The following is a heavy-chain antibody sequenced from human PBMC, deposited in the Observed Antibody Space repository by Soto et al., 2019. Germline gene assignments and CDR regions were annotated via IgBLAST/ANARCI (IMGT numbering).Heavy chain of an antibody. CDR2: IYYSGST. CDR1: GGSISSGGYY. D-gene: IGHD5-18*01. CDR3: AREANRSGYSYGLDY. V-gene: IGHV4-31*03. J-gene: IGHJ4*02. Sequence: SETLSLTCTVSGGSISSGGYYWSWIRQHPGKGLEWIGYIYYSGSTYYNPSLKSRVTISVDTSKNQFSLKLSSVTAADTAVYYCAREANRSGYSYGLDYWGQGTLVTVSS.